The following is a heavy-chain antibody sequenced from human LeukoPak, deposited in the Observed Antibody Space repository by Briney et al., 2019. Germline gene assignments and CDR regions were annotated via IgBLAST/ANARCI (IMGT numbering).Heavy chain of an antibody. CDR3: ARTYSSSSAIYYYYGMDV. CDR1: GFTFDDYA. D-gene: IGHD6-6*01. V-gene: IGHV3-9*01. J-gene: IGHJ6*02. Sequence: PGGSLRLSCAASGFTFDDYAMHWVRQAPGKGLEWVSGISWNSGSIGYADSVKGRFTISRDNAKNSLYLQMNSLRAEDTAVYYCARTYSSSSAIYYYYGMDVWGQGTTVTVSS. CDR2: ISWNSGSI.